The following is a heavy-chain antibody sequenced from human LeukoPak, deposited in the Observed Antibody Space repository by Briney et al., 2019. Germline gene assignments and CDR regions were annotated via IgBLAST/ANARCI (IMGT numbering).Heavy chain of an antibody. CDR3: ATDYDILTGENFDY. V-gene: IGHV3-33*01. D-gene: IGHD3-9*01. Sequence: RPGRSLTPSCAASAFTFSSYGMHWVRQTPGKGLESLAVIWYEGSNKYYADSVKGRFTISRDNSKNTLYLQMNSLRGEDTAVYYCATDYDILTGENFDYWGQGTLVTVSS. CDR1: AFTFSSYG. J-gene: IGHJ4*02. CDR2: IWYEGSNK.